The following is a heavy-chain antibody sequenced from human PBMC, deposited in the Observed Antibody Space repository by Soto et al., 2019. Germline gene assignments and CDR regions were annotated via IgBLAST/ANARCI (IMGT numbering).Heavy chain of an antibody. J-gene: IGHJ6*02. Sequence: PGGSLRLSCAASGFTFSSYAMSWVRQAPGKGLEWVSAISGSGGSTYYADSVKGRFTISRDNSKNTLYQQMNSLKAEDTAVYYCAKATIFGVIKYYYYGMDVWGQGTTVTVSS. CDR2: ISGSGGST. CDR3: AKATIFGVIKYYYYGMDV. CDR1: GFTFSSYA. D-gene: IGHD3-3*01. V-gene: IGHV3-23*01.